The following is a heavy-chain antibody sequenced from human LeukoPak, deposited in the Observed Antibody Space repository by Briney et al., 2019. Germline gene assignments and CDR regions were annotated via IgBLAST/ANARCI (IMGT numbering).Heavy chain of an antibody. CDR1: GGSISSYY. CDR2: SYYSGST. Sequence: SETLSLTCSVSGGSISSYYWSWIREPPGKGLEYIGYSYYSGSTDYNPSLKSRVTISVDTSNQFSLMLTSVTAADTAVYYCARQSIAARRAFDIWGQGTMVTVSS. CDR3: ARQSIAARRAFDI. D-gene: IGHD6-6*01. J-gene: IGHJ3*02. V-gene: IGHV4-59*08.